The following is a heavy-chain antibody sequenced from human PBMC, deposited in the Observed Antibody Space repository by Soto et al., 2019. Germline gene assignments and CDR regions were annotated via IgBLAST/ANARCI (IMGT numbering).Heavy chain of an antibody. CDR1: GCTFSSYT. Sequence: GASVKVSCTDSGCTFSSYTMSWVRQAPGQGLEWMGRIIPILGIANYAQKFQGRVTMTEDASTDTAYMELSSLRSEDTAVYYCATDYAPAPLYFDYWGQGTLVTVSS. CDR2: IIPILGIA. D-gene: IGHD2-15*01. V-gene: IGHV1-69*04. J-gene: IGHJ4*02. CDR3: ATDYAPAPLYFDY.